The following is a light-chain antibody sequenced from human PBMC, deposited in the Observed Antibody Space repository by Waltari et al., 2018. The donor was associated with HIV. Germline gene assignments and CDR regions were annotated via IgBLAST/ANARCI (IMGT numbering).Light chain of an antibody. J-gene: IGLJ3*02. CDR3: QSYDNSLSGSRV. CDR2: ANP. V-gene: IGLV1-40*01. CDR1: SSNLGADYD. Sequence: QSVLTQPPSVSGAPGRRVTISWTGSSSNLGADYDVHWYQQYPGTVPKPLIYANPNRPSGVPDLLSGSKSGTAAALAITGLRAEDEAVYYCQSYDNSLSGSRVFGGGTKLTVL.